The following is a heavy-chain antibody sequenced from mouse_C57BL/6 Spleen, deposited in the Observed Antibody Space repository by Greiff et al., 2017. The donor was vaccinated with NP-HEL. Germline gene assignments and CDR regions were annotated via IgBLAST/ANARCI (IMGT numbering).Heavy chain of an antibody. CDR2: IYPGSGST. CDR1: GYTFTSYW. Sequence: QVQLQQPGAELVKPGASVKMSCKASGYTFTSYWITWVKQRPGQGLEWIGDIYPGSGSTNYNEKFKSKATLTVDTSSSTAYMQLSSLTSEDSAVYYSARWGFGGGGFDYWGQGTTLTVSS. CDR3: ARWGFGGGGFDY. V-gene: IGHV1-55*01. J-gene: IGHJ2*01.